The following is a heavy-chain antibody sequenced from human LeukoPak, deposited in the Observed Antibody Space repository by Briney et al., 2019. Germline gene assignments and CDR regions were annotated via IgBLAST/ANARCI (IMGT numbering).Heavy chain of an antibody. Sequence: ASVKVSCKASGYTFTSYAMHWVRQAPGQRLEWVGWINAGNGNTKYSQKFQGRVTITRDTSASTAYMELSSLRSEDTAVYYCASSTSELLWFGELKGWGQGTLVTVSS. D-gene: IGHD3-10*01. CDR1: GYTFTSYA. J-gene: IGHJ4*02. CDR2: INAGNGNT. CDR3: ASSTSELLWFGELKG. V-gene: IGHV1-3*01.